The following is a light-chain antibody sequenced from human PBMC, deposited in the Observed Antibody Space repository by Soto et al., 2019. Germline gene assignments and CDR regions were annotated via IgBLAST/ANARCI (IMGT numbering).Light chain of an antibody. CDR3: QQRSNWVGT. Sequence: EIVLTQSPAILSLSPGERATLSCRASQSVSTYLAWYQQKPGQAPRLLIDDASNRATGIPARFSGSGSGTDFTLTISSLEPEDFAVYYCQQRSNWVGTFGPGTKVDIK. V-gene: IGKV3-11*01. J-gene: IGKJ3*01. CDR2: DAS. CDR1: QSVSTY.